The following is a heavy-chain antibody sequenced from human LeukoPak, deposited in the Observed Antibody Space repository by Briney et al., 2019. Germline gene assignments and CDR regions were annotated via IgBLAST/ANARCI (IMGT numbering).Heavy chain of an antibody. CDR1: GYSFTSYW. J-gene: IGHJ6*03. Sequence: GESLKIFCKGSGYSFTSYWISWVRQMPGKGLEWMGIIYPGDSATRYSPSFQGQVTISADKSISTAYLQWSSLEASDTAMYYCARQPPGDLFYMDLWGKGTTVTVSS. CDR3: ARQPPGDLFYMDL. D-gene: IGHD1-14*01. V-gene: IGHV5-51*01. CDR2: IYPGDSAT.